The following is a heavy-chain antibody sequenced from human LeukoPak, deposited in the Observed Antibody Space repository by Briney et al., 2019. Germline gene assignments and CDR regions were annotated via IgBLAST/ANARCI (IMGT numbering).Heavy chain of an antibody. CDR3: ARTSLGRWLVPETFDY. Sequence: GGSLRLSCAASRFTFSTYSMNWVRQAPGKGLEWVSSISSGSSYIYYADSVKGRFTISRDNAKNSLYLQMNSLRAEDTAVYYCARTSLGRWLVPETFDYWGQGTLVTVSS. CDR2: ISSGSSYI. J-gene: IGHJ4*02. D-gene: IGHD6-19*01. CDR1: RFTFSTYS. V-gene: IGHV3-21*01.